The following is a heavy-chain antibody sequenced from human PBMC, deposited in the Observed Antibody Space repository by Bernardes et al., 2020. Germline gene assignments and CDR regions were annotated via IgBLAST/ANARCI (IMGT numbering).Heavy chain of an antibody. CDR3: ARDSSGRWFDSYHYAMDV. CDR2: INPTSGDT. J-gene: IGHJ6*02. V-gene: IGHV1-2*02. Sequence: ASVKVSCKASGYTFTNNYIHWVRQAPGQGLEWVGWINPTSGDTKYGQKFQGRVLMTRDTSLRTAYMELTRLRSDDTAVFYCARDSSGRWFDSYHYAMDVWGQGTTVTVSS. D-gene: IGHD3-10*01. CDR1: GYTFTNNY.